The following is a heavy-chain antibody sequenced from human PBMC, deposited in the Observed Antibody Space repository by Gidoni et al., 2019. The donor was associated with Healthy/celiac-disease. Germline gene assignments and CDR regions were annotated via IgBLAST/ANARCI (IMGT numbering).Heavy chain of an antibody. V-gene: IGHV4-34*01. Sequence: QVQLPQWGAGLLKPSETLSLTCAVYGGSFSGYYWSCIRQPPGKGLEGIGEINHSGSTNYNPSLKSRVTIAVDTSKNQFSLKLSSVTDADTAVYYCARRIVLFYYMDVWGKGTTVTVSS. J-gene: IGHJ6*03. CDR3: ARRIVLFYYMDV. D-gene: IGHD2-8*01. CDR1: GGSFSGYY. CDR2: INHSGST.